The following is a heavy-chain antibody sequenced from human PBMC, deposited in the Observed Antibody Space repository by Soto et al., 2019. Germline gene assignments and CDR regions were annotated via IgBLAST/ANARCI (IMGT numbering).Heavy chain of an antibody. D-gene: IGHD1-26*01. V-gene: IGHV4-61*01. J-gene: IGHJ4*02. CDR2: IYYSGST. Sequence: SETLSLTCTFSVGSVSSGSYYWSWIRQPPGKGLEWIGYIYYSGSTNYNPSLKSRVTISVDTSKNQFSLKLSSVTAADTAVYYCGASFEYWGQGTLVIVS. CDR3: GASFEY. CDR1: VGSVSSGSYY.